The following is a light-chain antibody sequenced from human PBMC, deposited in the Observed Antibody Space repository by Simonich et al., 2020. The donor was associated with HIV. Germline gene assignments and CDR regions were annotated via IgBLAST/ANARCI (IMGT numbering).Light chain of an antibody. Sequence: EIVLTQSPGTLSLSPGESATLSCRASQSVSSSYLAWYQQKPGQAPRLLIYGASTRATGIPARFSGSGSGTEFTLTISSMQSEDFAVYYCQQYNNWPFTFGPGTKVDIK. CDR2: GAS. CDR3: QQYNNWPFT. V-gene: IGKV3-15*01. CDR1: QSVSSSY. J-gene: IGKJ3*01.